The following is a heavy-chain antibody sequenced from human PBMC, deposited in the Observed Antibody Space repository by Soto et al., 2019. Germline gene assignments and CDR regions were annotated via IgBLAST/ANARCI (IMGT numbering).Heavy chain of an antibody. J-gene: IGHJ4*02. CDR1: GFTFSSYG. D-gene: IGHD4-17*01. V-gene: IGHV3-30*18. CDR3: AKVLGYGDYVGYFDY. Sequence: GGSLRLSCAASGFTFSSYGMHWVRQAPGKGLEWVAVISYDGSNKYYADSVKGRFTISRDNSKNTLYLQMNSLRAEDTAVYYCAKVLGYGDYVGYFDYWGQGTLVTVSS. CDR2: ISYDGSNK.